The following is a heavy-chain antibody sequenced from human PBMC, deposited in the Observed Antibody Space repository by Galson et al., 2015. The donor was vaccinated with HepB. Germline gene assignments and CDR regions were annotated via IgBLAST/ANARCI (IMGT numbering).Heavy chain of an antibody. Sequence: SVKVSCKASGYTFSDYYIYWVRQAPGQGLEWMGWINPNSGATNYAQEFQGWVTMTRDTPITTAYMELTRLRSDDTALYYCARDRRPYSGNYPNYCYAMDLWGQGTTVTGSS. D-gene: IGHD1-26*01. CDR2: INPNSGAT. CDR1: GYTFSDYY. J-gene: IGHJ6*02. CDR3: ARDRRPYSGNYPNYCYAMDL. V-gene: IGHV1-2*04.